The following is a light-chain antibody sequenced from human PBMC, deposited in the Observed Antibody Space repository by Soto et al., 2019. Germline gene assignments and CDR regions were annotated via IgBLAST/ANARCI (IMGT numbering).Light chain of an antibody. CDR2: GAS. CDR1: QSIRTY. J-gene: IGKJ4*01. Sequence: DIQMTQSPSSLSASVGDRVTITCRTSQSIRTYLNWYQQKPGKAPKLLIYGASSLESGVPSRFSGSGSATVFTLTITSLQPEDFAAYFCQQSFSTPLTFGGGTKVEIK. V-gene: IGKV1-39*01. CDR3: QQSFSTPLT.